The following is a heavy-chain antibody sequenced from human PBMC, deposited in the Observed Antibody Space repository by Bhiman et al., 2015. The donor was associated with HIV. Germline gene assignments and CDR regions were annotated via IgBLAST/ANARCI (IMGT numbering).Heavy chain of an antibody. Sequence: VQLVESGGGVVQPGRSLRLSCAASGFTVSSNYMSWVRQAPGKGLEWVSVIYSGGATYYADSVKGRFTISRDNSKNTLYLQMNSLRAEDTAVYYCARDSYFYDISGYHPWGQGTLVTVSS. CDR2: IYSGGAT. D-gene: IGHD3-22*01. CDR1: GFTVSSNY. CDR3: ARDSYFYDISGYHP. V-gene: IGHV3-66*02. J-gene: IGHJ5*02.